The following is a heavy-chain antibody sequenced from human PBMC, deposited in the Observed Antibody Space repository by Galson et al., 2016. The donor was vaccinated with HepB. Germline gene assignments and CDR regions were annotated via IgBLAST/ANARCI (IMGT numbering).Heavy chain of an antibody. CDR3: ARYDFRSGRTGHCYYGMDV. CDR1: GFTLSYYY. V-gene: IGHV3-11*01. J-gene: IGHJ6*02. CDR2: MSSSGTTI. Sequence: SLRLSCAASGFTLSYYYMTWIRQAPGKGLEWVSYMSSSGTTIYYADSMKGRFTISRDNAKKSLYLQMNSLRAEDTAVYYCARYDFRSGRTGHCYYGMDVWGQGTTVTVSS. D-gene: IGHD3-3*01.